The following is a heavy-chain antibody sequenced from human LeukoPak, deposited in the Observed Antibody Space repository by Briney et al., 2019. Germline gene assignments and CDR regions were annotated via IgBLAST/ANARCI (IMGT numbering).Heavy chain of an antibody. CDR2: ISYDGNNK. V-gene: IGHV3-30*03. J-gene: IGHJ6*02. CDR1: GFAFRNYG. Sequence: GGSLRLYCAASGFAFRNYGMLWVRQGTGKVLEWVAVISYDGNNKYYADSVKGRFTISRDNSKNTLYLQMNSLRVEDTAVYYCARDDYGMDVWGQGTTVTVSS. CDR3: ARDDYGMDV.